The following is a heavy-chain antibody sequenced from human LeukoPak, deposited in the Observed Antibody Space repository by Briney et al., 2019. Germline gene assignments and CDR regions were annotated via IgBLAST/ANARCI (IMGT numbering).Heavy chain of an antibody. CDR2: IYYSGST. J-gene: IGHJ6*03. V-gene: IGHV4-39*07. CDR1: GGSISSSSYY. CDR3: ARTAVVPAAMGYYYYMDV. Sequence: SETLSLICTVSGGSISSSSYYWGWIRQPPGKGLEWIGSIYYSGSTYYNPSLKSRVTISVDTSKNQFSPKLSSVTAADTAVYYCARTAVVPAAMGYYYYMDVWGKGTTVTISS. D-gene: IGHD2-2*01.